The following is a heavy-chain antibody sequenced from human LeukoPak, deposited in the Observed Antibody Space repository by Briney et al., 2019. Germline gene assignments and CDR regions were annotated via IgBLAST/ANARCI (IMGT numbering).Heavy chain of an antibody. Sequence: PSGTLSLTCAVSGGSISSNHWWSGVRQPPGKGLEWIGEIYHSGSTNYNPSLKSRVTTSVDKSKNQFSLKLTSVTAADRAVYFCARKLAYMVGRFFHYWGQGTLVTVSS. V-gene: IGHV4-4*02. CDR2: IYHSGST. J-gene: IGHJ4*02. D-gene: IGHD3-10*01. CDR1: GGSISSNHW. CDR3: ARKLAYMVGRFFHY.